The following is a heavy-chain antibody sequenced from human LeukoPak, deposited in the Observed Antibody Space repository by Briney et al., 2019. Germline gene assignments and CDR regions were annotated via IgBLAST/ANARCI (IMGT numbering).Heavy chain of an antibody. CDR2: ISVYNGNT. Sequence: GASVKVSCKASGHTFTSYGINWVRQAPGQGLEWMGWISVYNGNTLYAQRLQGRVTITTDTSTSTAYMDLRSLRSDDTAVYYCARALDTPANDYWGQGTLVTVSS. D-gene: IGHD5-18*01. J-gene: IGHJ4*02. CDR1: GHTFTSYG. V-gene: IGHV1-18*01. CDR3: ARALDTPANDY.